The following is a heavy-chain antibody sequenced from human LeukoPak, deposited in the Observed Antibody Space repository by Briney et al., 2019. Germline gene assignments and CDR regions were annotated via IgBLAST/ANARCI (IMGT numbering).Heavy chain of an antibody. Sequence: PSETLSLTCAVYGGSFSGYYWSWIRQPPGKGLEWIGEINHSGSTNYNPSLKSRVTISVDTSKNQFSLKLSSVTAADTAVYYCARGGSIAVAGKFPLDYWGQGTLVTVSS. CDR1: GGSFSGYY. J-gene: IGHJ4*02. V-gene: IGHV4-34*01. CDR3: ARGGSIAVAGKFPLDY. CDR2: INHSGST. D-gene: IGHD6-19*01.